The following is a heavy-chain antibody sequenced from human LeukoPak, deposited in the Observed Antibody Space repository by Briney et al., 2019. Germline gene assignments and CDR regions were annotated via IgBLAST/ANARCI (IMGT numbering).Heavy chain of an antibody. V-gene: IGHV3-30*03. Sequence: PGGSLRLSCAASGFIFNNYVIHWVRQAPGKGLEWVAIFSSDAQNDFYADSVKGRFTISRDNAKNSLYLQMNSLRAEDTAVYYCARDVQVATIYPLDYWGQGTLVTVSS. CDR2: FSSDAQND. D-gene: IGHD5-12*01. CDR3: ARDVQVATIYPLDY. J-gene: IGHJ4*02. CDR1: GFIFNNYV.